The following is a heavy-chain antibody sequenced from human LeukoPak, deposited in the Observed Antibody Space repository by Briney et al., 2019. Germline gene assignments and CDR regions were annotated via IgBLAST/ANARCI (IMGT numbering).Heavy chain of an antibody. CDR2: ISPSGGST. CDR1: GYTFTSNY. D-gene: IGHD6-13*01. Sequence: ASVKVSCKAFGYTFTSNYMHWVRQAPGQGPEWMGVISPSGGSTTYAQKFQGRVTLTRDMSTSTVYMELSSLRSEDTAVYYCARELRVAAAGHFDYWGQGTLVTVSS. J-gene: IGHJ4*02. V-gene: IGHV1-46*01. CDR3: ARELRVAAAGHFDY.